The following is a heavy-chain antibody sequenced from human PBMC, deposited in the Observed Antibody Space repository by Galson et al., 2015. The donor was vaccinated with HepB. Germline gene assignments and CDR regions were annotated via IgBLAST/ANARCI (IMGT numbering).Heavy chain of an antibody. CDR3: ARDPRLGYYYYYMDV. J-gene: IGHJ6*03. D-gene: IGHD6-19*01. Sequence: SLRLSCAASGFTFSSYAMHWVRQAPGKGLEWVAVISYDESNKYYADSVKGRFTISRDNSKNTLYLQMNSLRAEDTAVYYCARDPRLGYYYYYMDVWGKGTTVTVSS. CDR1: GFTFSSYA. CDR2: ISYDESNK. V-gene: IGHV3-30-3*01.